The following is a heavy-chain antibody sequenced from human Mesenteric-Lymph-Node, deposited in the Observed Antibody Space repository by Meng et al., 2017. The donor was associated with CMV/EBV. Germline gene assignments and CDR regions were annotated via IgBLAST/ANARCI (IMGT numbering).Heavy chain of an antibody. Sequence: GESLKISCAASGFTFSSYEMNWVRQAPGKGLEWVSYISSSGNNIYYADSVKGRFTISRDNAKNSLFLQMNSLRAEDTAVYYCARPGNSDFDYWGQGTLVTVSS. CDR1: GFTFSSYE. V-gene: IGHV3-48*03. CDR2: ISSSGNNI. D-gene: IGHD4-23*01. J-gene: IGHJ4*02. CDR3: ARPGNSDFDY.